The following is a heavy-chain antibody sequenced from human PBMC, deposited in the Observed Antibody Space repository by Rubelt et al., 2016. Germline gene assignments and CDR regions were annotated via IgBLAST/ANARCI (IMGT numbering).Heavy chain of an antibody. CDR3: ARNHYSSSWYLNP. Sequence: QVQLVQSGAEVKKPGASVKVSCKSSGYTFTSYYMHWVRQAPGQGLEWMGIINPSGGRPSYAQKFQGRVTMTRDTSTSTVYMELSSLRSEDTAVYYCARNHYSSSWYLNPWGQGTLVTVSS. D-gene: IGHD6-13*01. V-gene: IGHV1-46*01. CDR1: GYTFTSYY. J-gene: IGHJ5*02. CDR2: INPSGGRP.